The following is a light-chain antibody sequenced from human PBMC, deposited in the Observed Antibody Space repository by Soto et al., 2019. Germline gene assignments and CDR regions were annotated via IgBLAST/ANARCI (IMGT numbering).Light chain of an antibody. Sequence: QSVLTQPPSVSGAPGQRVTISCTGSSPNMGAGYNVHWYQHLPGTAPKLLIYSNSNRPSGVPDRFSGSKSGASASLAITGLQAEDEADYYCQSYDRSLSGSVFGGGTKVTVL. V-gene: IGLV1-40*01. CDR3: QSYDRSLSGSV. J-gene: IGLJ3*02. CDR2: SNS. CDR1: SPNMGAGYN.